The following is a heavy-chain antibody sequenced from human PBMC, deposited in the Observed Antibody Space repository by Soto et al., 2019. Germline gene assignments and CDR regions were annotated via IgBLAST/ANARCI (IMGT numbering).Heavy chain of an antibody. Sequence: PSETLSLTCTVSGGSISSYYWSWIRQPPGKGLEWIGYIYYSGSTNYNPSLKSRVTISVDTSKNQFSLRLSTLTAADTAVYYCARRYGGTIDYWGQGTLVTVSS. V-gene: IGHV4-59*08. CDR3: ARRYGGTIDY. D-gene: IGHD2-15*01. CDR1: GGSISSYY. CDR2: IYYSGST. J-gene: IGHJ4*02.